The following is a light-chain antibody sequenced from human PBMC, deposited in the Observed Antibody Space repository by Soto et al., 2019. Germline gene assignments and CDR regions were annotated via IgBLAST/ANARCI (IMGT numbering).Light chain of an antibody. Sequence: IQLTQSPSSLSASVGDRVTITCRASQGISSYLAWYQQKPEKAPKLLIYAASTLQSGVPSRFSGSGSGTDFTLTISSLQSEDFATYYCQQLNSYPGVTFGQGTRLEIK. CDR3: QQLNSYPGVT. CDR1: QGISSY. CDR2: AAS. J-gene: IGKJ5*01. V-gene: IGKV1-9*01.